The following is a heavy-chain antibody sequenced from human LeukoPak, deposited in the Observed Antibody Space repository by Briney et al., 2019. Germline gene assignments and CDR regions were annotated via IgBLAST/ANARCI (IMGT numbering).Heavy chain of an antibody. J-gene: IGHJ5*02. Sequence: ASVKVSCRASGGTFSSYAISWMRQAPGQGLEWMGGIIPIFGTANYAQKFQGRVTITADESTSTAYMELSSLRSEDTAVYYCARLIRAVGNNWFDPWGQGTLVTVSS. D-gene: IGHD2-15*01. V-gene: IGHV1-69*13. CDR3: ARLIRAVGNNWFDP. CDR2: IIPIFGTA. CDR1: GGTFSSYA.